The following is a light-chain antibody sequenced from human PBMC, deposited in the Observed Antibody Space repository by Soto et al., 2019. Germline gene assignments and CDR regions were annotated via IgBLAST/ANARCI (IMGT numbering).Light chain of an antibody. CDR3: LQYETAPLT. CDR2: GAS. Sequence: EIVLAQSPGTLSLPPGERSTLSCRASQSIGGRKVAWFQQKPGQAPRLLIYGASSRGSGIPDRFSGGGSGTDFTLTISRLEPEDFAVYFCLQYETAPLTFGGGTKVDI. V-gene: IGKV3-20*01. CDR1: QSIGGRK. J-gene: IGKJ4*01.